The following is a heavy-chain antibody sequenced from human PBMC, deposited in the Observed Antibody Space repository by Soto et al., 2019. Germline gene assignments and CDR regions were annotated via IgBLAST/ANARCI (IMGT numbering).Heavy chain of an antibody. J-gene: IGHJ3*02. D-gene: IGHD3-22*01. CDR1: GYTFTSYG. CDR3: ARVVYYDSSGYSGALDI. V-gene: IGHV1-18*01. CDR2: ISAYNGNT. Sequence: ASVKLSCKASGYTFTSYGISWVRQAPRQGLEWMGWISAYNGNTNYAQKLQGRVTMTTDKSTSTAYMELRSLTSDDTAVYYCARVVYYDSSGYSGALDIWGQGTMVTGS.